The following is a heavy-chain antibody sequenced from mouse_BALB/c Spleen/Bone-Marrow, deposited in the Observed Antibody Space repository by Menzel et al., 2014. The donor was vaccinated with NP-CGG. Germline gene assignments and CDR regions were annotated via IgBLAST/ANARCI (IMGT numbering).Heavy chain of an antibody. CDR2: ISGGGSYT. J-gene: IGHJ3*01. V-gene: IGHV5-9-2*01. CDR1: GFTFNSYG. D-gene: IGHD2-4*01. Sequence: EVKLVESGGGLVKSGGSLKLSCAASGFTFNSYGMSWVRQTPEKRLEWVATISGGGSYTFYPDSVKGRFSISRDNAKNNLYLQLSSVRSEDTALYYCARYAYYDQTEVSFVYWGQGTLVTVSA. CDR3: ARYAYYDQTEVSFVY.